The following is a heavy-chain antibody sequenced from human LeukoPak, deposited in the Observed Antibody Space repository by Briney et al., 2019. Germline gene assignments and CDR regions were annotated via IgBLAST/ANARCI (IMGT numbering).Heavy chain of an antibody. Sequence: GRSLRLSCAASGFTFSSYWMHWVRQAPGKGLVWVSRINSDGSSTSYADSVKGRFTISRDNAKNTLYLQMNSLRAEDTAVYYCARGLQVDGYFDLWGRGTLVTVSS. J-gene: IGHJ2*01. CDR3: ARGLQVDGYFDL. CDR2: INSDGSST. V-gene: IGHV3-74*01. D-gene: IGHD4-11*01. CDR1: GFTFSSYW.